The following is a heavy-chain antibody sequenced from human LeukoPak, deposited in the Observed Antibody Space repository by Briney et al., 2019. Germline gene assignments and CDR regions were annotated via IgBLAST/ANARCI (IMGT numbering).Heavy chain of an antibody. D-gene: IGHD3-10*01. CDR1: GFTFRIYA. CDR2: ISGSGGYI. Sequence: PGGSLRLSCATSGFTFRIYAMTWVRQAPGKGLEWVSGISGSGGYIYSADSVKGRFTISRDNSKNTLYLQMNSLRAENTAVYYCAKDVNGAFDYWGQGTLVTVSS. V-gene: IGHV3-23*01. CDR3: AKDVNGAFDY. J-gene: IGHJ4*02.